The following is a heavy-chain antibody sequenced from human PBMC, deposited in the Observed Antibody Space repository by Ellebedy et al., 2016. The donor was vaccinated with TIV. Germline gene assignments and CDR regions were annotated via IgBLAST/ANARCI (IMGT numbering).Heavy chain of an antibody. D-gene: IGHD3-3*01. CDR2: IYYSGST. V-gene: IGHV4-59*01. CDR1: GGSISSYY. CDR3: AKGYSYYDFWNGYYGSRGGVGFDP. J-gene: IGHJ5*02. Sequence: MPSETLSLTCTVSGGSISSYYWSWIRQPPGKGLEWIGYIYYSGSTNYNPSLKSRVTISVDTSTNQFSLKLSSVPAADTAGYYCAKGYSYYDFWNGYYGSRGGVGFDPWGQGTLVTVSS.